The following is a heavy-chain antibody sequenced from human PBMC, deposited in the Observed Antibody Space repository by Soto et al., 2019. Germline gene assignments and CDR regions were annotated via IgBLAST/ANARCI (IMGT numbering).Heavy chain of an antibody. V-gene: IGHV1-2*04. Sequence: ASVKVSCKASGYTFTGYYMHWVRQAPGQGLEWMGWINPNSGGTNYAQKFQGWVTMTRGTSISTAYMELSRLRSDDTAVYYCARGENHDILTQGLPWWFDPWGQGTLVTVSS. J-gene: IGHJ5*02. CDR2: INPNSGGT. CDR3: ARGENHDILTQGLPWWFDP. CDR1: GYTFTGYY. D-gene: IGHD3-9*01.